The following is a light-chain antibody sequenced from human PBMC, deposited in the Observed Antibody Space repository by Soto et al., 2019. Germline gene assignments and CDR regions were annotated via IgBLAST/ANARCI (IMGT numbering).Light chain of an antibody. CDR2: DAS. Sequence: EFVLTQSPGTLSLSPGERATLSCRASQTVRNNYLAWYQQKPGQAPRLLIYDASSRATGIPDRFSGSGSGKDFTLTISGLQSEDFAIYYCLQYDTWPPGTFGQGTKVDIK. CDR3: LQYDTWPPGT. V-gene: IGKV3-20*01. J-gene: IGKJ1*01. CDR1: QTVRNNY.